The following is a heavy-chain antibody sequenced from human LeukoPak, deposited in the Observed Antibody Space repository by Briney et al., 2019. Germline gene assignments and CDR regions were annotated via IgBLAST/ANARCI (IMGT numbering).Heavy chain of an antibody. V-gene: IGHV1-2*02. CDR2: INPNSGGT. J-gene: IGHJ4*02. CDR1: GYTFTGYY. D-gene: IGHD5-12*01. CDR3: AREYSGYDGLDY. Sequence: ASVKVSCKASGYTFTGYYMHWARQAPGQGLEWMGWINPNSGGTNYAQKFQGRVTMTRDTSISTAYMELSRLRSDDTAVYYCAREYSGYDGLDYWGQGTLVTVSS.